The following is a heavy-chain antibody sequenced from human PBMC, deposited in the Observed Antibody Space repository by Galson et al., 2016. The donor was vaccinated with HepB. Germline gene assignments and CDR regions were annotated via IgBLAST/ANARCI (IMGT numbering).Heavy chain of an antibody. CDR1: RFTFSRFW. CDR3: ARSGIYDFWSGYYKKSYYYQYRLDG. J-gene: IGHJ6*04. Sequence: SLRLSCAASRFTFSRFWMSWVRQAPGKGLEWVANIKQDGSEKYYVDSVKGRFTISRDNAKNSLFLQMNSLRAEDTAVYYCARSGIYDFWSGYYKKSYYYQYRLDGWGKGTPVTVSS. V-gene: IGHV3-7*01. D-gene: IGHD3-3*01. CDR2: IKQDGSEK.